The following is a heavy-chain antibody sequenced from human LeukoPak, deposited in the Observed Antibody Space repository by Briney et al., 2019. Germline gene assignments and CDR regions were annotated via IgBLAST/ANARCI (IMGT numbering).Heavy chain of an antibody. CDR3: ARGSSTWYFDY. D-gene: IGHD6-13*01. CDR1: GYSFTNYW. V-gene: IGHV5-51*01. Sequence: GESLKISCQASGYSFTNYWIAWLRHMPGKGLEWMGTIETVDSHTTYSPSFQGQVTISVGKSIRTAYFQWSSLKASDSAIYYCARGSSTWYFDYWGQGTLVTVSS. J-gene: IGHJ4*02. CDR2: IETVDSHT.